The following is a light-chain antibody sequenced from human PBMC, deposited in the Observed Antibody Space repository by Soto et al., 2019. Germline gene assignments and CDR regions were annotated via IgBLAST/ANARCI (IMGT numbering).Light chain of an antibody. CDR2: DAS. V-gene: IGKV1D-12*01. CDR1: QGIRSW. CDR3: QQANSFPIT. Sequence: DIQMTQSPSSVSASVGDRVTITCRASQGIRSWLAWYQQKPGKAPKLLIYDASSLQSGVPSRFSGSGSGTDFTLTISSLQPEDFATFYCQQANSFPITFGQGTRLEIK. J-gene: IGKJ5*01.